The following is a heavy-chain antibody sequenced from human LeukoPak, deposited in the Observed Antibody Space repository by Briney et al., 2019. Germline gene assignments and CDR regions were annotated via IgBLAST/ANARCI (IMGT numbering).Heavy chain of an antibody. CDR2: ISSSSSYI. CDR1: GFTFSSYS. CDR3: ARDVEMATMGGFDY. J-gene: IGHJ4*02. D-gene: IGHD5-24*01. V-gene: IGHV3-21*01. Sequence: GGSLRLSCAASGFTFSSYSMNWVRQAPGKGLEWVSSISSSSSYIYYADSVKGRFTISRDNAQNSLYLQMNSLRAEDTAVYYCARDVEMATMGGFDYWGQGTLVTVSS.